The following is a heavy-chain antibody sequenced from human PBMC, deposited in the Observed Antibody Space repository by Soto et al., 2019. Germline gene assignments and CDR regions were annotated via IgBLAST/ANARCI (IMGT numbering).Heavy chain of an antibody. Sequence: ASVKVSCKGSGYTFSAYYIHWVRQAPGQGLEWMGWINPRSGGTNFAQKFQGRVTMTRDTSISTAYMELNNLSPDDTAVYYCGRGRSGQIVVFYWGQGTPVTVSS. D-gene: IGHD1-26*01. CDR2: INPRSGGT. V-gene: IGHV1-2*02. CDR1: GYTFSAYY. J-gene: IGHJ4*02. CDR3: GRGRSGQIVVFY.